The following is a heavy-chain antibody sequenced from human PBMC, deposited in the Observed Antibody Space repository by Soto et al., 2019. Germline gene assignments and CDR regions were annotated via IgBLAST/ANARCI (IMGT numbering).Heavy chain of an antibody. CDR1: GFTFGTTD. D-gene: IGHD3-10*01. V-gene: IGHV3-23*01. CDR3: VKNSGWFNT. CDR2: IDGSGGIT. J-gene: IGHJ5*02. Sequence: PGGSLRLSCAASGFTFGTTDMSWVRQAPGEGLEWVSTIDGSGGITYYADSVKGRFTISRDNSRNTVYLQMNSLRGDDTALYYCVKNSGWFNTGGQGALVTVSS.